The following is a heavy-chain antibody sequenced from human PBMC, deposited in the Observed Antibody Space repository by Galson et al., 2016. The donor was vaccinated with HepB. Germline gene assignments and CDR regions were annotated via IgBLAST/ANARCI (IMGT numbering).Heavy chain of an antibody. Sequence: SLRLSCAASGFTVSSYAMHWVRQAPGKGLEWVAGISYDGNNKYYADSVKGRFTISRDNSKNTLYLQMNSLRAEDTAVYYCARDQRGPGLLFYFDSWGQGTLVTVSS. V-gene: IGHV3-30-3*01. J-gene: IGHJ4*02. D-gene: IGHD3-10*01. CDR1: GFTVSSYA. CDR2: ISYDGNNK. CDR3: ARDQRGPGLLFYFDS.